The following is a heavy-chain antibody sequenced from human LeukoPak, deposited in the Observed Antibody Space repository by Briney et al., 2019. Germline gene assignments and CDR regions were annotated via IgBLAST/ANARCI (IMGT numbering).Heavy chain of an antibody. J-gene: IGHJ4*02. V-gene: IGHV1-69*05. Sequence: AASVKVSCKASGGTFTSYSVSWVRQAPGHGLEWMGGIVPIFGTTNYAEKFKGRVTMTTDESTSTAYMELSSLRSEDTAVYYCARPSVSSSWYLLDYWGQGTLVTVSS. CDR3: ARPSVSSSWYLLDY. CDR1: GGTFTSYS. D-gene: IGHD6-13*01. CDR2: IVPIFGTT.